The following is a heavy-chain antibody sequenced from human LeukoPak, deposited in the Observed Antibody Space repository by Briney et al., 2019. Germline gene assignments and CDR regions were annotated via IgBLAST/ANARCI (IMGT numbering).Heavy chain of an antibody. CDR3: ARDSSSTVDY. J-gene: IGHJ4*02. D-gene: IGHD6-13*01. CDR2: IYHSGST. Sequence: SETLSLTCTVSGGSLSSGGYYWSWIRQPPGKGLEWIGYIYHSGSTYYNPSLKSRVTISVDRSKNQFSLKLSSVTAADTAVYYCARDSSSTVDYWGQGTLVTVSS. V-gene: IGHV4-30-2*01. CDR1: GGSLSSGGYY.